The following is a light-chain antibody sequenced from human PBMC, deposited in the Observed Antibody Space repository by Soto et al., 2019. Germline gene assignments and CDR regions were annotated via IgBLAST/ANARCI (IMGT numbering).Light chain of an antibody. Sequence: DIQMTQSPSTLSGSVGDRVTITCRASQTISSWLAWYQQKPGKAPKLLIYKASTLKSGVPSRFSGSGSGTEFTLTISSLQPDDLATYYCQQYNSYSALTFGGGTKVDI. CDR2: KAS. V-gene: IGKV1-5*03. CDR1: QTISSW. J-gene: IGKJ4*01. CDR3: QQYNSYSALT.